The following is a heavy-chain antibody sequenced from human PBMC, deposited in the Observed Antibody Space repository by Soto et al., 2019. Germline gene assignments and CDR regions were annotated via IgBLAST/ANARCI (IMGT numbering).Heavy chain of an antibody. CDR1: GFTFDDYA. D-gene: IGHD3-22*01. Sequence: GGSLRLSCAASGFTFDDYAMHWVRQLPGKGLEWVSGISWNSGSAAYMDSVKGRFLISRDNAKKSLFLQMRSLRPEDTALYYCVKGLNYNFDNIGFHGWGQGTLVTVPQ. V-gene: IGHV3-9*01. CDR2: ISWNSGSA. J-gene: IGHJ4*02. CDR3: VKGLNYNFDNIGFHG.